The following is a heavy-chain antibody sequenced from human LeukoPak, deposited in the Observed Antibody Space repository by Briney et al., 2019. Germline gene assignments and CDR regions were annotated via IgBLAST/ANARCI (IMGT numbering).Heavy chain of an antibody. Sequence: YPSETLSLTCTVSGVSISSYYWSWIRQPPGKGLEWIGYIYYSGSTNYNPSLKSRVTISVDTSKNQFSLKLSSVTAADTAVYYCARVGRWERSAFDIWGQGTMVTVSS. CDR3: ARVGRWERSAFDI. J-gene: IGHJ3*02. CDR1: GVSISSYY. D-gene: IGHD1-26*01. V-gene: IGHV4-59*01. CDR2: IYYSGST.